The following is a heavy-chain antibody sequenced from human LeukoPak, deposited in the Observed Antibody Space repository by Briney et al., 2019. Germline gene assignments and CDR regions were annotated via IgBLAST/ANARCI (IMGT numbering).Heavy chain of an antibody. CDR1: GFTFSSYA. V-gene: IGHV3-23*01. D-gene: IGHD1-26*01. J-gene: IGHJ6*03. Sequence: PGGSLRLSCAASGFTFSSYAMSWVRQAPGKGLEWVSAISTSGGSTYYADSVKGRFTISRDNSKNTLYLQMNSLRAEDTAVYYCAKFDAEYTGSYSYYYYMDVWGKGTTVTVSS. CDR2: ISTSGGST. CDR3: AKFDAEYTGSYSYYYYMDV.